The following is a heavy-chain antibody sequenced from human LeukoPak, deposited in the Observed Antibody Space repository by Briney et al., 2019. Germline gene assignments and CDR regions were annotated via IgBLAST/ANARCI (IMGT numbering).Heavy chain of an antibody. V-gene: IGHV4-59*01. J-gene: IGHJ4*02. CDR3: ARIAVAGTDFDY. CDR1: GGSISSYY. Sequence: SETLSLTCTVSGGSISSYYWGWIRQPPGKGLEWIGYIYYSGSTNHNPSLKSRVTISVDTSKNQFSLKLSSVTAADTAVYYCARIAVAGTDFDYWGQGTLVTVSS. D-gene: IGHD6-19*01. CDR2: IYYSGST.